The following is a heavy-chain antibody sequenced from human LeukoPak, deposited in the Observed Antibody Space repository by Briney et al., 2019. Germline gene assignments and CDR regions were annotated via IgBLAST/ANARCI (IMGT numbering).Heavy chain of an antibody. J-gene: IGHJ4*02. V-gene: IGHV3-21*01. CDR1: GFTFSSYS. Sequence: GGSLRLSCAASGFTFSSYSMSWVRQAPGKGLEWVSSISSSSSYTYYADSVKGRLTISRDNAKNSLYLQMNSLRDEDTAVYYCTRDSGLIVGALNFDYWGQGTLVTVSS. CDR2: ISSSSSYT. CDR3: TRDSGLIVGALNFDY. D-gene: IGHD1-26*01.